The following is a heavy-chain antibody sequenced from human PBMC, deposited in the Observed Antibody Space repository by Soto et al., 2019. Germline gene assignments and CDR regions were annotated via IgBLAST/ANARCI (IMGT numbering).Heavy chain of an antibody. CDR3: ARDRTRYSSSSRSAPFDY. CDR1: GGTFSSYA. Sequence: SVKVSCKASGGTFSSYAISWVRQAPGQGLEWMGGIIPIFGTANYAQKFQGRVTITADESTSTAYMELSSLRSEDTAVYYCARDRTRYSSSSRSAPFDYWGQGTLVTVSS. CDR2: IIPIFGTA. V-gene: IGHV1-69*13. J-gene: IGHJ4*02. D-gene: IGHD6-6*01.